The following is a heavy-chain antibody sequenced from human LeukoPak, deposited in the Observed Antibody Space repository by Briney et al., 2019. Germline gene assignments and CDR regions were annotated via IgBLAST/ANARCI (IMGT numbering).Heavy chain of an antibody. V-gene: IGHV4-59*01. Sequence: SETLSLTCTVSGGSISSYYWSWIRQPPGKGLEWIGYIYYSGSTNYNPSLKSRVTISVGTSKNQFSLKLSSVTAADTAVYYCARGGYYDSTYYWYFDLWGRGTLVTVSS. CDR2: IYYSGST. CDR3: ARGGYYDSTYYWYFDL. CDR1: GGSISSYY. D-gene: IGHD3-22*01. J-gene: IGHJ2*01.